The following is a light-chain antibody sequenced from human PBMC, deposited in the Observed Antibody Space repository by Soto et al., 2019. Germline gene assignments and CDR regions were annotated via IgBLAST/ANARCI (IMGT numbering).Light chain of an antibody. CDR3: SSHTSSSIWV. J-gene: IGLJ3*02. CDR2: EVS. CDR1: SSDVGDYNF. V-gene: IGLV2-14*03. Sequence: QSALTQPASVSGSPGQSITISCTGTSSDVGDYNFVSWYQQLPGKAPKLMIYEVSHRPSGVSNRFSGSKSGNTASLTISGLLAVDEAHYYCSSHTSSSIWVFGGGTKVTVL.